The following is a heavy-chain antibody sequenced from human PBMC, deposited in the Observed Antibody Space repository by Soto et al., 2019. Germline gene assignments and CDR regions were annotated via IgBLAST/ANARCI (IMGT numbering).Heavy chain of an antibody. V-gene: IGHV5-51*01. J-gene: IGHJ6*02. CDR1: GYSFTSYW. D-gene: IGHD6-6*01. CDR3: ARLHPPSYSSSSVYYYYGMDV. CDR2: IYPGDSDT. Sequence: KISCKGSGYSFTSYWIGWVRQMPGKGLEWMGIIYPGDSDTRYSPSFQGQVTISADKSISTAYLQWSSLKASDTAMYYCARLHPPSYSSSSVYYYYGMDVWGQGTTVTVSS.